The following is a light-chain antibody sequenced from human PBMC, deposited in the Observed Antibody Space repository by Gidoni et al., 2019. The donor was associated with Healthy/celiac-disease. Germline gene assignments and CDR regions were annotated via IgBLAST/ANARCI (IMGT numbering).Light chain of an antibody. CDR3: ETWDSKTGV. Sequence: KLTCTLSSGHSSYIIAWHQQQPGKAPRYLMKLEGSGSYNKGSGVPDRFSGSSSGGDRYLTLPNLQVEDEADYYCETWDSKTGVFGGGTKLTVL. J-gene: IGLJ3*02. CDR1: SGHSSYI. V-gene: IGLV4-60*02. CDR2: LEGSGSY.